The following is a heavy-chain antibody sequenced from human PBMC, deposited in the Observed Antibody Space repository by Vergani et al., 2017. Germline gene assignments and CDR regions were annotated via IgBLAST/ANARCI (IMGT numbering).Heavy chain of an antibody. D-gene: IGHD4-11*01. Sequence: QVQLQQWGGGLLKPSETLSLTCVVNGGSFTSYHWTLIRQSPGEGLEWVGDIDHTGRPDYNPSLKSRLTMSVDKSRNQFSLTLNSVTATDTAIYFCARVNTETNGHLYYYYYMDVWGQGAAVPVS. J-gene: IGHJ6*03. CDR2: IDHTGRP. CDR1: GGSFTSYH. V-gene: IGHV4-34*01. CDR3: ARVNTETNGHLYYYYYMDV.